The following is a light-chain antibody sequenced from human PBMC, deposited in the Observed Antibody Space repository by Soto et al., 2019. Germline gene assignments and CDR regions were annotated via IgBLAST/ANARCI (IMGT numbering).Light chain of an antibody. V-gene: IGKV1-39*01. CDR1: QSIRSY. CDR2: AAS. CDR3: QHTSSAPT. Sequence: DIQPTQSPSSLSASVGDRLTITCRASQSIRSYLNWYQQKPGNAPXXLIYAASSLQTGVSSRFSGSGSGTDFTLTISNLTPEDFATYYCQHTSSAPTFGGGTKVDIK. J-gene: IGKJ4*01.